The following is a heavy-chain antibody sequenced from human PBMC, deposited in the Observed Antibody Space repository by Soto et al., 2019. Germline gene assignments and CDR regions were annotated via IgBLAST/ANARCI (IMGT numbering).Heavy chain of an antibody. CDR1: GFTFSDDG. J-gene: IGHJ6*03. D-gene: IGHD3-10*01. CDR3: ARDEDYYGSGTYCNYCMDV. Sequence: QVQLVESGGGVVQPGRSLRLSCVASGFTFSDDGMHWVRQAPGKGLEWVAVIWYDGSNKYYGDSVKGRFTISRDNSKNTLYLQMNSLRAEDTAVYYCARDEDYYGSGTYCNYCMDVWGQGTTVTVSS. V-gene: IGHV3-33*01. CDR2: IWYDGSNK.